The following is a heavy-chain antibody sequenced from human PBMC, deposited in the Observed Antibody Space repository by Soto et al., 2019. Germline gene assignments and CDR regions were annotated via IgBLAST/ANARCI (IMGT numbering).Heavy chain of an antibody. D-gene: IGHD6-19*01. V-gene: IGHV4-39*01. CDR2: IYYSGST. Sequence: PSETLSLTCTVSGGSISSSSYYWGWIRQPPGKGLEWIGSIYYSGSTYYNPSLKSRVTISVDTSKNQFSLKLSSVTAADAAVYYCARTYYIAVAGSFDYWGQGTLVTVSS. CDR3: ARTYYIAVAGSFDY. J-gene: IGHJ4*02. CDR1: GGSISSSSYY.